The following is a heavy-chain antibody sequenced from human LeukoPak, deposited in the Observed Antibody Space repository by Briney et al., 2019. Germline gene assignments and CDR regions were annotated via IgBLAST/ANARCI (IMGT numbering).Heavy chain of an antibody. CDR1: GGSISSYY. D-gene: IGHD5-12*01. CDR3: ARDSSGYSGYDGVFDY. CDR2: IYYSGST. V-gene: IGHV4-59*01. J-gene: IGHJ4*02. Sequence: RTSETLSLTCTVFGGSISSYYWSWIRQPPGKGLEWIGYIYYSGSTNYNPSLKSRVTISVDTSKNQLSLKLSSVTAADTAVYYCARDSSGYSGYDGVFDYWGQGTLVTVSS.